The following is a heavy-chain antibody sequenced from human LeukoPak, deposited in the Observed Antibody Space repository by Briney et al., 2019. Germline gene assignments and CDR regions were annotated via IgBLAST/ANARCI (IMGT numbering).Heavy chain of an antibody. CDR3: ARGPRGFDY. CDR2: SRNKANSYTT. Sequence: PGGSLRLSCAAFGFSLSDQSMDWVRQAPGKGLEWVARSRNKANSYTTEYAASVKGRFSISRDESDNSLYLQMNSLKTEDTAVYFCARGPRGFDYWGQGTLVTVSS. J-gene: IGHJ4*02. CDR1: GFSLSDQS. V-gene: IGHV3-72*01.